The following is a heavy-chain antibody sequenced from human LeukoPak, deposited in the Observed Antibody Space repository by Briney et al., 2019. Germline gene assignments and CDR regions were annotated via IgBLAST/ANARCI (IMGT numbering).Heavy chain of an antibody. V-gene: IGHV4-34*01. D-gene: IGHD3-22*01. CDR1: GGSFSGYY. Sequence: SETLSLTCAVYGGSFSGYYWSWIRQPPGKGLEWVGEINHSGSTNYNPSLKSRVTISVDTYKTQFSLKLSSVTAADTAVYYCASAYSGYDAFDIWGQGTMVTVSS. CDR2: INHSGST. CDR3: ASAYSGYDAFDI. J-gene: IGHJ3*02.